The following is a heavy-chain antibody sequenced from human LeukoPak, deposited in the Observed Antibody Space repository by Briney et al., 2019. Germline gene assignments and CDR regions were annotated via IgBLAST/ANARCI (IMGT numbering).Heavy chain of an antibody. Sequence: SETLSLTCTVSGGSISGYFWSWIRQPAGKGLEWIGRIYSSGSNNYNPSLKSRVTMSLDTSKNHLSLNLSSVTAADTAVYYCAREPTSGREPTSGRPLDYWRQGTLVTVSS. CDR3: AREPTSGREPTSGRPLDY. CDR2: IYSSGSN. CDR1: GGSISGYF. D-gene: IGHD5-12*01. J-gene: IGHJ4*02. V-gene: IGHV4-4*07.